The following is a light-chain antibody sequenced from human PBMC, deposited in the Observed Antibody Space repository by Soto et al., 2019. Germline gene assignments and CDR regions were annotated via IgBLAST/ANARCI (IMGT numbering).Light chain of an antibody. J-gene: IGLJ1*01. CDR1: SSDVGGYNY. Sequence: QSALTQPASVSGSPGQSITISCTGTSSDVGGYNYVSWYQHHPGKAPKLVIYDVSNRPSGFSNRFSGSKSGNTASLTISGLQAEDEASYYCRSYTFSSIPYVFGAGTKLTVL. CDR2: DVS. CDR3: RSYTFSSIPYV. V-gene: IGLV2-14*03.